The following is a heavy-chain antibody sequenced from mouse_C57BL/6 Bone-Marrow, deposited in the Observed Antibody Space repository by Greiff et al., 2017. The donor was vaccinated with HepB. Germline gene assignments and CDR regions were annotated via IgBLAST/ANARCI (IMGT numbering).Heavy chain of an antibody. CDR2: IDPSDSYT. CDR1: GYTFTSYW. J-gene: IGHJ2*01. D-gene: IGHD1-1*01. V-gene: IGHV1-50*01. Sequence: QVQLQQPGAELVKPGASVKLSCKASGYTFTSYWMQWVKQRPGQGLEWIGEIDPSDSYTNYNQKFKGKATLTVDTSSSPAYMQLSSLTSEDSAVYYCARRNYYGSSSWYFDYWGQGTTLTVSS. CDR3: ARRNYYGSSSWYFDY.